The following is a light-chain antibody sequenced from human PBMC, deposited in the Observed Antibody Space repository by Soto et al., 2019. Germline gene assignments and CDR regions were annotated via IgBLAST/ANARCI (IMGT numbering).Light chain of an antibody. CDR2: EVT. CDR1: SSDVGSYNL. V-gene: IGLV2-23*02. CDR3: FSYADTSIL. Sequence: QSVLTQPASVSGSPGQWITISCTGSSSDVGSYNLVSWYQQHPDKAPKLMIYEVTKRPPGVSNRFYGSKSGNTASMTISSLQAEDEADYYCFSYADTSILFGGGTELTVL. J-gene: IGLJ2*01.